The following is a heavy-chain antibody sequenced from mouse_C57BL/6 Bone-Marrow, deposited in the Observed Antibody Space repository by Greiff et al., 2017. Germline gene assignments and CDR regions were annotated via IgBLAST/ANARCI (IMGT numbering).Heavy chain of an antibody. Sequence: EVMLVESGAELVRPGASVKLSCTASGFNIKDDYMHWVKQRPEQGLEWIGWIDPENGDTEYASKFQGKATITADTSSNTAYLQLSSLTSEDSAVYFCARRNWDHFDYWGQGTTLTVSS. J-gene: IGHJ2*01. CDR3: ARRNWDHFDY. D-gene: IGHD4-1*01. CDR1: GFNIKDDY. CDR2: IDPENGDT. V-gene: IGHV14-4*01.